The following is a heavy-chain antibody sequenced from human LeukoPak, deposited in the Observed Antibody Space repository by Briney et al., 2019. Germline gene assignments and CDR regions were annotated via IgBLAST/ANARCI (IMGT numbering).Heavy chain of an antibody. CDR2: IYSGGST. CDR1: GFTVSSNY. D-gene: IGHD3-3*01. V-gene: IGHV3-53*01. J-gene: IGHJ4*02. Sequence: PGGSLRLSCAASGFTVSSNYMSWVRQAPGKGLEWVSVIYSGGSTYYADSVKGRFTIFRDNSKNTLYLQMNSLRTEDTAVYYCARCGQYYDFWSGYSGDYYFDYWGQGTLVTVSS. CDR3: ARCGQYYDFWSGYSGDYYFDY.